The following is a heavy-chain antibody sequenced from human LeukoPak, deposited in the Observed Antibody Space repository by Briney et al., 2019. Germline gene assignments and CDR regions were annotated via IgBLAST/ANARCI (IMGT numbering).Heavy chain of an antibody. CDR2: ISASGDST. J-gene: IGHJ6*03. Sequence: GGSLRLSCTASGFSFSDYAMHWVRQAPGKGLEWVSGISASGDSTYYRDSVRGGFTISRDNSKNTLYLQMNSLRAEDTAVYFCAKGSKAVLFTRDHYMDVWGKGTTVTISS. D-gene: IGHD6-19*01. CDR3: AKGSKAVLFTRDHYMDV. V-gene: IGHV3-23*01. CDR1: GFSFSDYA.